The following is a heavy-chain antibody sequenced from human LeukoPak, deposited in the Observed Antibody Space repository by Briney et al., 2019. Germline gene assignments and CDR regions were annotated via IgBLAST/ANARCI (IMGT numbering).Heavy chain of an antibody. D-gene: IGHD3-22*01. Sequence: ASVKVSCKASGYTFPNFGITWVRHAPGQGLEWMGWISPNSGNTKSAQKFQGRVTMTRDTSTSTVYMELSSLRSEDTAVYYCARGSTPSYYYDSSGHFDYWGQGTLVTVSS. V-gene: IGHV1-18*01. J-gene: IGHJ4*02. CDR2: ISPNSGNT. CDR1: GYTFPNFG. CDR3: ARGSTPSYYYDSSGHFDY.